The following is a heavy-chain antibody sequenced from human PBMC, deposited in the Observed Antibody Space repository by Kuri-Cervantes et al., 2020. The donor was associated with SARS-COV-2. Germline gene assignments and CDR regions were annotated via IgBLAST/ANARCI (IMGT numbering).Heavy chain of an antibody. J-gene: IGHJ3*02. CDR2: ISYDGSNK. V-gene: IGHV3-30*04. CDR3: ARDLNRYSSSWGAFDI. CDR1: GFTFSSYA. D-gene: IGHD6-13*01. Sequence: GESLKISCAASGFTFSSYAMHWVRQAPGKGLEWVAVISYDGSNKYYADSVKGRFTISRGNSKNTLYLQMNSLRAEDTAVYYCARDLNRYSSSWGAFDIWGRGTMVTVSS.